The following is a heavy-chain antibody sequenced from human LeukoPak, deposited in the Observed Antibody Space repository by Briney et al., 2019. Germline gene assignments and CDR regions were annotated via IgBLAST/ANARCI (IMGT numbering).Heavy chain of an antibody. V-gene: IGHV2-5*02. J-gene: IGHJ4*02. D-gene: IGHD6-19*01. Sequence: SGPTLVSPTQTLTLTCTFSGFSLSTSGVGVGWIRQPPGQALEWLALIYWDDDKRYSPSLKSRLTITKDTSKNEVVLTMTNMDPVDTATYCCAHRRKYSGVWYPFDHWGQGTLVTVSS. CDR2: IYWDDDK. CDR3: AHRRKYSGVWYPFDH. CDR1: GFSLSTSGVG.